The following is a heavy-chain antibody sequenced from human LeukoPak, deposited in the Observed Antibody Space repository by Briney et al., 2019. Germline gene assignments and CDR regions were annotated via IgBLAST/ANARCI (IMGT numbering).Heavy chain of an antibody. V-gene: IGHV3-11*04. J-gene: IGHJ4*02. CDR3: ARGPPLRFLEWSPYFDY. CDR2: ISSSGGNI. D-gene: IGHD3-3*01. Sequence: GGSLRLSCSGSGFTFSDYFMNWIRQAPGKGLEWIAYISSSGGNIKYADSVQGRFTISRDNAKKSLYLQMNSLRAEDTAVYYCARGPPLRFLEWSPYFDYWGQGTLVTVSS. CDR1: GFTFSDYF.